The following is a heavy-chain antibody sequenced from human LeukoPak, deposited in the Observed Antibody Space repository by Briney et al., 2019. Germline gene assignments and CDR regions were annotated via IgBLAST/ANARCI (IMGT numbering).Heavy chain of an antibody. CDR3: ARLNGYKFADY. D-gene: IGHD5-24*01. CDR2: IYYDDSET. Sequence: GETLWISCKGGGYSFNNYWDDSVRQMPGKGLEWMGVIYYDDSETQYSPSFQGQVTISADKSISTAYLQWSSLKASDTAMYYCARLNGYKFADYWGQGTLVTVSS. V-gene: IGHV5-51*01. CDR1: GYSFNNYW. J-gene: IGHJ4*02.